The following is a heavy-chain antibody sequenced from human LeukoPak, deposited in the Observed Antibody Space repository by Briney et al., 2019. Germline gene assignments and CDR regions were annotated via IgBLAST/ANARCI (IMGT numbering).Heavy chain of an antibody. D-gene: IGHD3-10*01. J-gene: IGHJ5*02. CDR2: INAGNGNT. CDR1: GYTFTSYA. V-gene: IGHV1-3*01. CDR3: ARERITMVRGGSIWFDP. Sequence: ASVKVSCKASGYTFTSYAMHWVRQAPGQRLEWMGWINAGNGNTKYSQKFQGRVTITRDTSASTAYMELSSLRFEDTAVYYCARERITMVRGGSIWFDPWGQGTLVTVSS.